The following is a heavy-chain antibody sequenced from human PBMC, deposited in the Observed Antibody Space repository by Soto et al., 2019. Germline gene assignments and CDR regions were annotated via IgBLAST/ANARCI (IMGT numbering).Heavy chain of an antibody. CDR1: GGTFSSYA. Sequence: ASVKVSCKASGGTFSSYAISWVRQAPGQGLEWMGGIIPIFGTANYAQKFQGRVTITADESTSTAYMELSSLRSEDTAVYYCAREGYCTNGVCYTAYFDYWGQGTLVTVSS. CDR2: IIPIFGTA. V-gene: IGHV1-69*13. CDR3: AREGYCTNGVCYTAYFDY. J-gene: IGHJ4*02. D-gene: IGHD2-8*01.